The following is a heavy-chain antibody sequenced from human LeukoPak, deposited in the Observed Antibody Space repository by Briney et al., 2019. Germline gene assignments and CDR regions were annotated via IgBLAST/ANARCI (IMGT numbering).Heavy chain of an antibody. J-gene: IGHJ5*02. V-gene: IGHV3-21*01. Sequence: GGSLRLSCAASGFTFSSYSMNWVRQAPGKGLDWVSSISSSSSYIYYADSVKGRFAISSDNAKNSLYLQMNSLRAEDTAVYYCARKHTVVATGNWFDPWGQGTLVTVSS. CDR3: ARKHTVVATGNWFDP. CDR1: GFTFSSYS. CDR2: ISSSSSYI. D-gene: IGHD5-12*01.